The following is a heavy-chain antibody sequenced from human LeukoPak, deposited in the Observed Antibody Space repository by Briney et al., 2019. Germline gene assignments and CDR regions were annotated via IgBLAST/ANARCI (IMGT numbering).Heavy chain of an antibody. CDR1: GFTFSNFG. Sequence: GGSLRLSCAASGFTFSNFGMHWVRQAPGKGLEWVAFIRYDGSNKYYADSVKGRFTISRDNSKNTLYLQMNSLRAEDTAVYYCARGEPHSSGWYFDYWGQGTLVTVSS. J-gene: IGHJ4*02. CDR2: IRYDGSNK. CDR3: ARGEPHSSGWYFDY. D-gene: IGHD6-19*01. V-gene: IGHV3-30*02.